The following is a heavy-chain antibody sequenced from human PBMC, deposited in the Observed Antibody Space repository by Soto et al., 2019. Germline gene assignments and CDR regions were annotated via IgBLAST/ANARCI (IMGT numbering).Heavy chain of an antibody. CDR3: ARGREDDYVWGSYRSYYYYYGMDV. Sequence: ASETLSLTCXVSGGSISSGDYYWSWIRQPPGKGLEWIGYIYYSGSTYYNPSLKSRVTISVDTSKNQFSLKLSSVTAADTAVYYCARGREDDYVWGSYRSYYYYYGMDVWGQGTTVTVSS. V-gene: IGHV4-30-4*01. D-gene: IGHD3-16*02. J-gene: IGHJ6*02. CDR2: IYYSGST. CDR1: GGSISSGDYY.